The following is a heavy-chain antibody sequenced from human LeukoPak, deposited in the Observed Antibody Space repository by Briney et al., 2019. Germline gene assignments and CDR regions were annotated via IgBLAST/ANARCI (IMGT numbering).Heavy chain of an antibody. CDR1: GYTFTSYG. V-gene: IGHV1-18*01. CDR3: AREGNSYGSDN. CDR2: ISAYNGNT. J-gene: IGHJ4*02. D-gene: IGHD5-18*01. Sequence: PLASVKVSCKASGYTFTSYGISWVRQAPGQGLEWMGWISAYNGNTNYAQKLQGRVTITKDTSASTVYMELSSLKSEDTSLYYCAREGNSYGSDNWGQGTLVTVSS.